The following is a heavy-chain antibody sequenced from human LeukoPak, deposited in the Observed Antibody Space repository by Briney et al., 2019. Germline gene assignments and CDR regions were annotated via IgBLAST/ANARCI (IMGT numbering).Heavy chain of an antibody. Sequence: GGSLRLSCAASGFTFSSYSMNGVRQAPGKGLEWVSYISSSSSTIYYADSVKGRFTISRDNAKNTLYLQMNSLRAEDTAVYYCARVRGQFQYYYGSGSYPDYWGQGTLVTVSS. CDR3: ARVRGQFQYYYGSGSYPDY. CDR1: GFTFSSYS. J-gene: IGHJ4*02. CDR2: ISSSSSTI. V-gene: IGHV3-48*01. D-gene: IGHD3-10*01.